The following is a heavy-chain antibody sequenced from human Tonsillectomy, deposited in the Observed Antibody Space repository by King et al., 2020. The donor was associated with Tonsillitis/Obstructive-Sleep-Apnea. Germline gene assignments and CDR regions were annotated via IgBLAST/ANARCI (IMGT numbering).Heavy chain of an antibody. CDR3: ARHCRIVATIPYYYYMDV. CDR2: ISYSGST. Sequence: LQLQESGPGLVKPSETLSLTCTVSGGSISSSSYYWGWIRQPPGKGLDLIGRISYSGSTYYNPSLQRRGTISVDTSKNKFSLKLCSVTAADTAVYYCARHCRIVATIPYYYYMDVWGKGTTVTVSS. D-gene: IGHD5-12*01. CDR1: GGSISSSSYY. V-gene: IGHV4-39*01. J-gene: IGHJ6*03.